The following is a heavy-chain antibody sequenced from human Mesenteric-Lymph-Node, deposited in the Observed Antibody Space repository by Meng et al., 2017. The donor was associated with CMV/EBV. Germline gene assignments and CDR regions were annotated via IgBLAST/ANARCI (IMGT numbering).Heavy chain of an antibody. CDR3: ARVTSSSDYYYYYGMDV. Sequence: GESLKISCAASGFIFSNYGIHCVRQAPGKGLGKKSYVDSVKGRFTISRDNSKNTLYLQMNSLRAEDTAVYYCARVTSSSDYYYYYGMDVWGQGTTVTVSS. V-gene: IGHV3-30*02. J-gene: IGHJ6*02. D-gene: IGHD6-6*01. CDR2: KK. CDR1: GFIFSNYG.